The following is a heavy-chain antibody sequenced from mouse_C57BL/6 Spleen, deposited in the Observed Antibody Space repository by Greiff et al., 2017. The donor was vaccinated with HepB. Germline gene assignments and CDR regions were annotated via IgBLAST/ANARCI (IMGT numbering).Heavy chain of an antibody. V-gene: IGHV1-50*01. Sequence: QVQLQQPGAELVKPGASVKLSCKASGYTFTSYWMQWVKQRPGQGLEWIGEIDPSDSYTNYNQKFKGKATLTVDTSSSTAYMQLSSLTSEDSAVYYCSRVGYDASYYYAMDYWGQGTSVTVSS. D-gene: IGHD2-3*01. J-gene: IGHJ4*01. CDR1: GYTFTSYW. CDR2: IDPSDSYT. CDR3: SRVGYDASYYYAMDY.